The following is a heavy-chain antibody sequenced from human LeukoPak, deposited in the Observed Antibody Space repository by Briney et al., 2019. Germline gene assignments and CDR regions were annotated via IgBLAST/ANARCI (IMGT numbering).Heavy chain of an antibody. CDR3: ARGRRDWNYVWGYYYYMDV. J-gene: IGHJ6*03. CDR1: GFTFSSYA. V-gene: IGHV3-30*01. D-gene: IGHD1-7*01. Sequence: GGSLRLSCAASGFTFSSYAMHWVRQAPGKGLEWVAVISYDGSNKYYADSVKGRFTISRDNSKNTLYLQMNSLRAEDTAVYYCARGRRDWNYVWGYYYYMDVWGKGTTVTVSS. CDR2: ISYDGSNK.